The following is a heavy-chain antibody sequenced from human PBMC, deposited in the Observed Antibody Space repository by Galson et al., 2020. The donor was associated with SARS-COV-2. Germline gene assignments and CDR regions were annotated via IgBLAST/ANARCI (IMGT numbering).Heavy chain of an antibody. Sequence: GESLKISCAASGFTFSSYAMNWVRQAPGKGLEWVSAISGSGGSTYYADSVKGRFTISRDNSKNTLYLQMNSLRAEDTAVYYCARGPKQYYYDSRGYYANYYYYYGMDVWGQGTTVTVSS. V-gene: IGHV3-23*01. D-gene: IGHD3-22*01. CDR1: GFTFSSYA. CDR3: ARGPKQYYYDSRGYYANYYYYYGMDV. CDR2: ISGSGGST. J-gene: IGHJ6*02.